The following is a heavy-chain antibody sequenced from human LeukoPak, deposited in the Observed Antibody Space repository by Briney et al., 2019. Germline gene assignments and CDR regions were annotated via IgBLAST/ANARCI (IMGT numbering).Heavy chain of an antibody. D-gene: IGHD6-6*01. Sequence: SETLSLTCAVYGGSFSGYYWSWIRQPPGKGLEWIGEINHSGSTNYNPSLKSRVTISVDTSKNQFSLKLSSVTAADTAVYYCARVTTRFLYSSSSAYDYWGQGTLVTVSS. V-gene: IGHV4-34*01. J-gene: IGHJ4*02. CDR3: ARVTTRFLYSSSSAYDY. CDR2: INHSGST. CDR1: GGSFSGYY.